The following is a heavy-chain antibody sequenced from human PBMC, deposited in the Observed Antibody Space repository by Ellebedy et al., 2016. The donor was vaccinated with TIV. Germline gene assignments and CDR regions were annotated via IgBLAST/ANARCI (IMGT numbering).Heavy chain of an antibody. Sequence: GESLKISCAASGFTFRNYWMSWVRQAPGEGLEWVANIKYDLSQTYYLDSVKGRFTISRDNAKNSLYLHMNSLRAEDTALYYCARGPAGYNAGKHDFWGQGTLVVVSS. J-gene: IGHJ4*02. D-gene: IGHD1-14*01. V-gene: IGHV3-7*01. CDR3: ARGPAGYNAGKHDF. CDR2: IKYDLSQT. CDR1: GFTFRNYW.